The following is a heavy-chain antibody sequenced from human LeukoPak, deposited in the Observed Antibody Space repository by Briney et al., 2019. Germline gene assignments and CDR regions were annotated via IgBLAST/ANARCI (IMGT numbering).Heavy chain of an antibody. CDR3: AKEPLYCGGDCYEPFDC. J-gene: IGHJ4*02. V-gene: IGHV3-23*01. CDR2: ISGSGGST. Sequence: GGSLRLSCAASGFTFSSYAMSLVRQAPGKGLEWVSGISGSGGSTSYADSVKGRFTISRDNSKNTVYLQMNSLRGEDAAVYYCAKEPLYCGGDCYEPFDCWGQGTLVTVSS. CDR1: GFTFSSYA. D-gene: IGHD2-21*02.